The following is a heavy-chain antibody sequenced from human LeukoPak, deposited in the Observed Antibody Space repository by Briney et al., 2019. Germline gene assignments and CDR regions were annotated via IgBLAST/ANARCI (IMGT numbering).Heavy chain of an antibody. V-gene: IGHV1-69*05. D-gene: IGHD3-22*01. CDR3: ARGYDSSGYAALNAFDI. Sequence: SVKVSCKASGGTFSSYAISWVRQAPGQGLEWMGGIIPIFGTANYAQKFQGRVTITTDESTSTAYMELSSLRSEDTAVYYYARGYDSSGYAALNAFDIWGQGTMATVSS. CDR1: GGTFSSYA. CDR2: IIPIFGTA. J-gene: IGHJ3*02.